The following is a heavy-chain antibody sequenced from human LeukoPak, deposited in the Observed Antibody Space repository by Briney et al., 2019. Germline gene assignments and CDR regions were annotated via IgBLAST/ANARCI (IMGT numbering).Heavy chain of an antibody. CDR3: AVVMTTVSQRDY. CDR1: GYTFTGYY. D-gene: IGHD4-17*01. J-gene: IGHJ4*02. Sequence: ASVKVSCKASGYTFTGYYIYWVRQAPGRGLEWMGRINPNSGDTNYAQKFQGRVTMTRDTSISTAYMELSSLRSDDTAMYYCAVVMTTVSQRDYWGQGTLVTVSS. CDR2: INPNSGDT. V-gene: IGHV1-2*06.